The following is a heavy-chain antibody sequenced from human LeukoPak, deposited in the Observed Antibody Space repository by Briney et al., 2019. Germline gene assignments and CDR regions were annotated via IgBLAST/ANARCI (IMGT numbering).Heavy chain of an antibody. V-gene: IGHV4-39*07. D-gene: IGHD6-19*01. CDR1: GGSISSSSYY. J-gene: IGHJ4*02. CDR2: IYYSGST. Sequence: SETLSLTCTVSGGSISSSSYYWGWIRQPPGKGLEWIGSIYYSGSTNYNPSLKSRVTISVDTSKNQFSLKLSSVTAADTAVYYCAREAPYSSGWYPFDYWGQGTLVTVSS. CDR3: AREAPYSSGWYPFDY.